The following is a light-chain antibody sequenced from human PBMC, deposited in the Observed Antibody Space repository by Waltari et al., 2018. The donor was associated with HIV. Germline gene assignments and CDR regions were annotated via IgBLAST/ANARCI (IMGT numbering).Light chain of an antibody. Sequence: EIVLTQSPATLSLSPGERATLSCRASQSVSSYLAWYQQKPGQAPRLLIYDASNSATGIPARFSGSGSGTDFTLTISSLEPEDFAVYYCQQRSNWPPGLTVGGGTKVESK. CDR3: QQRSNWPPGLT. V-gene: IGKV3-11*01. CDR1: QSVSSY. J-gene: IGKJ4*01. CDR2: DAS.